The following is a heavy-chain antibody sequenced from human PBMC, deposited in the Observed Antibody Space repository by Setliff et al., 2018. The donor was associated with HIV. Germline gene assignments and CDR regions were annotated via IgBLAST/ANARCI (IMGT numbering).Heavy chain of an antibody. J-gene: IGHJ3*02. D-gene: IGHD6-13*01. V-gene: IGHV3-21*01. CDR3: ARATAAWDDAFDI. CDR1: GFPVSYYI. CDR2: ISRSNSYI. Sequence: GGSLRLSCAASGFPVSYYIMNWVRQTPGKGLEWVSFISRSNSYIYYADSVKGRFTISRDNAKNSLYLQMNSLRAEDTAVYYCARATAAWDDAFDIWGQGTMVTVSS.